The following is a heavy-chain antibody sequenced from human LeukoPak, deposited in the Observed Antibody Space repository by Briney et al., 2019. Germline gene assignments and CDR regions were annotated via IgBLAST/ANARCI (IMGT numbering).Heavy chain of an antibody. J-gene: IGHJ4*02. CDR3: ARAMVRGVIITLLDY. D-gene: IGHD3-10*01. V-gene: IGHV1-69*13. CDR2: IIPIFGTA. Sequence: ASVKVSCKASGGTFSSYAISWVRQAPGQGLEWMGGIIPIFGTANYAQKFQGRVMITADESTSTAYMELSSPRSEDTAVYYCARAMVRGVIITLLDYWGQGTLVTVSS. CDR1: GGTFSSYA.